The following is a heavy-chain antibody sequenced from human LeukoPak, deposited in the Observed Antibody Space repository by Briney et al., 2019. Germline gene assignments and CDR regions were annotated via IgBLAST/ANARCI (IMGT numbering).Heavy chain of an antibody. Sequence: ETLSLTCGVYGRSFSDYYWSWIRQPPGQGREGRGETNNSGTNNYHPSLKSRVTISVDTSKSQFSLRLSSVTAADTAVYYCARGRGTKVTTPNWLDPWGQGTLVTVSS. D-gene: IGHD4-11*01. CDR3: ARGRGTKVTTPNWLDP. V-gene: IGHV4-34*01. CDR2: TNNSGTN. J-gene: IGHJ5*02. CDR1: GRSFSDYY.